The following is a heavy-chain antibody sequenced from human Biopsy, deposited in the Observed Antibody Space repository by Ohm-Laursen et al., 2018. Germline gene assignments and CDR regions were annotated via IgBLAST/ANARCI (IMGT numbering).Heavy chain of an antibody. CDR3: ARATNSTGWPYYYFYGMDV. V-gene: IGHV4-59*01. CDR2: IYYSGST. D-gene: IGHD2/OR15-2a*01. J-gene: IGHJ6*02. CDR1: GCSISSDY. Sequence: SETLSLTCTVSGCSISSDYWSWIRQTPGKGLEWIGYIYYSGSTNYNPSLKRRVTIPVDTSKNQFSLRLNSVTAADTAVYYCARATNSTGWPYYYFYGMDVWGQGTTVTVSS.